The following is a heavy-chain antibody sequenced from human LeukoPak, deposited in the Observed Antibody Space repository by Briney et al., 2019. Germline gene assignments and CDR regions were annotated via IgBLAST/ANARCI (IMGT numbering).Heavy chain of an antibody. V-gene: IGHV3-23*01. D-gene: IGHD3-3*01. J-gene: IGHJ4*02. CDR1: GFTVSSNC. CDR2: ISGSGGST. Sequence: GGSLRLSCAASGFTVSSNCMSWVRQAPGKGLEWVSAISGSGGSTYYADSVKGRFTISRDNSKNTLYLQINNLRAEDTAVYYCAKEGYYDFWSGYFHWGQGTLVTVSS. CDR3: AKEGYYDFWSGYFH.